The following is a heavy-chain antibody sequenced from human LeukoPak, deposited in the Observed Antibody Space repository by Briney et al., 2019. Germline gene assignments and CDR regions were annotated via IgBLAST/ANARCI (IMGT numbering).Heavy chain of an antibody. Sequence: GGSLRLSCAASGFTFGDTWMSWVRQAPGKGLEWVGRIKSKRDGETADYAAPVKGRFTISRDNAKNSLYLQMNSLRAEDTAVYYCARELRGYSYGFDYWGQGALVTVSS. D-gene: IGHD5-18*01. CDR2: IKSKRDGETA. V-gene: IGHV3-15*01. J-gene: IGHJ4*02. CDR3: ARELRGYSYGFDY. CDR1: GFTFGDTW.